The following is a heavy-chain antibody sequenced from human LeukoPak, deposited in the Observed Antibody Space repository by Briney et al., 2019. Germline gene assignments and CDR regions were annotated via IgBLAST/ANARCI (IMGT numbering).Heavy chain of an antibody. J-gene: IGHJ4*02. Sequence: ASVKVSCKASGYICSSYDINWVRQATGQGLEWMGWMNPNSGNTGYAQKFQGRVTMTRNTSVSTAYMELSSLRSEDTGVYYCARRLGYCSDGSCYSLNYWGQGTPVTVSS. CDR2: MNPNSGNT. D-gene: IGHD2-15*01. CDR1: GYICSSYD. CDR3: ARRLGYCSDGSCYSLNY. V-gene: IGHV1-8*02.